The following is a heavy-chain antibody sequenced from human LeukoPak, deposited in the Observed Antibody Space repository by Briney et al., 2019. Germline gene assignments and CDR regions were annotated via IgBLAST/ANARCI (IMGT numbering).Heavy chain of an antibody. J-gene: IGHJ4*02. CDR1: GFTFSSYS. D-gene: IGHD6-13*01. Sequence: PGGSLRLSCAASGFTFSSYSMNWVRQAPGKGLEWVSGINWNGSITGYADSVKGRFTISRDNAKNSLYLQMNSLRAQDTAFYCARVYLSQQLVPGLDYWGQGTLVTVSS. CDR3: ARVYLSQQLVPGLDY. V-gene: IGHV3-20*04. CDR2: INWNGSIT.